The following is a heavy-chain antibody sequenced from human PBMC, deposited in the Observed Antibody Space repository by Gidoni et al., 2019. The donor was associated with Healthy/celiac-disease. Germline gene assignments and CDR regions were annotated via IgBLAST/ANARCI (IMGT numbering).Heavy chain of an antibody. D-gene: IGHD3-22*01. CDR3: AKVLSSPYYDSSGAFDY. CDR2: VSWNSGSI. V-gene: IGHV3-9*01. Sequence: EVQLVESGGGLVQPGRSLRLSCAASGFTFDDYAIHWVRQAPVKGLEWVSGVSWNSGSIGYADSVKGRFTISRDNAKNSLYLQMNSLRAEDTALYYCAKVLSSPYYDSSGAFDYWGQGTLVTVSS. CDR1: GFTFDDYA. J-gene: IGHJ4*02.